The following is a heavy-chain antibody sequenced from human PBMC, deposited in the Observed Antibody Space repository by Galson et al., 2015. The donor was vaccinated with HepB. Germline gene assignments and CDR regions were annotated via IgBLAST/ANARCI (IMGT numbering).Heavy chain of an antibody. Sequence: SLRLSCAASGFNFKTYCMHWVRQAPGKGLEWVSSITSSSVTYTSLTHYGDSVKGRFTVSRDNAKNSVFLQMNSLGADDTGIYYCARDPYDSSGSMFDFWSQGTPVTVSS. J-gene: IGHJ4*02. CDR3: ARDPYDSSGSMFDF. D-gene: IGHD3-22*01. V-gene: IGHV3-21*01. CDR2: ITSSSVT. CDR1: GFNFKTYC.